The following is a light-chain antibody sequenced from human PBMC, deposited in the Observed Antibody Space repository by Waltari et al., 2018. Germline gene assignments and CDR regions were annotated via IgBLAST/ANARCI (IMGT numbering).Light chain of an antibody. CDR1: QSVLYSSHNKNH. V-gene: IGKV4-1*01. CDR2: WAS. CDR3: QQYYSIPQT. Sequence: DIVMTQSPDSLAVSLGERATINCKSSQSVLYSSHNKNHLAWYQQKPGQPPKLLIYWASTRKSGVPDRFSGSGSGTDFTLTISSLQAEDVAAYYCQQYYSIPQTFGQGTKVEIK. J-gene: IGKJ1*01.